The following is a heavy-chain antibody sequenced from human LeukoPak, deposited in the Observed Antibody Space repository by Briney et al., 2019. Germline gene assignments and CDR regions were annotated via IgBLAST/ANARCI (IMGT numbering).Heavy chain of an antibody. CDR1: GYIFTHYW. CDR2: IYPADSDT. J-gene: IGHJ4*02. Sequence: GEFLKISCQVSGYIFTHYWIGWVRQMPGKGLETMGTIYPADSDTTYSPSFQGQVTISADKPISTVYLQWSSLKASDTAMYYCARQSRDGSKARGYYFDYWGQGTLVTVSS. CDR3: ARQSRDGSKARGYYFDY. D-gene: IGHD3-10*01. V-gene: IGHV5-51*01.